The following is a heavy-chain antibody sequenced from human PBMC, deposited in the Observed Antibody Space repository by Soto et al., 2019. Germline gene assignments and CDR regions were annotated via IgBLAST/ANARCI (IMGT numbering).Heavy chain of an antibody. V-gene: IGHV3-74*01. Sequence: GGSLRLSCAASGFTFSSYWMHWVRQAPGKGLVWVSRINSDGSSTSYADSVKGRFTISRDNAKNTLYLQMNSLRAEDTAVYYCARGGLQEEYDFWSGYYHNWFDPWGQGTLVTVSS. CDR1: GFTFSSYW. D-gene: IGHD3-3*01. CDR3: ARGGLQEEYDFWSGYYHNWFDP. J-gene: IGHJ5*02. CDR2: INSDGSST.